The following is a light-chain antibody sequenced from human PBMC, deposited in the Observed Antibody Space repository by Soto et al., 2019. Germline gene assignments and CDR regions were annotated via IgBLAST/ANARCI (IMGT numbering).Light chain of an antibody. J-gene: IGKJ5*01. CDR1: QSVSASY. CDR2: DAS. CDR3: QQYGSSPIT. Sequence: EIVLTQSPGTLSLSPGQRPSLSCRASQSVSASYLAWYQQKHGQAPRLXIYDASNRATGVPARFRGSGSGTEFTLTISSLEPEDFAVYYCQQYGSSPITFGQGTRLEIK. V-gene: IGKV3-20*01.